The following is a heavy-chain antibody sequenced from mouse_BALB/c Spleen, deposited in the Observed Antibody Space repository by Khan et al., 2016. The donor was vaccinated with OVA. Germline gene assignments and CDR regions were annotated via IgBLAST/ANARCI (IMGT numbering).Heavy chain of an antibody. D-gene: IGHD2-4*01. Sequence: EVELVESGAELVKPGASVKLSCTASGFNIKDTYMHWVKQRPEQGLEWIGRIDPANGNTKYDPKFQGKATITADTSSNTAYLQLSSLTSEDTAVYYGARPRSNMIPRFTYWGQGTMVTVSA. CDR2: IDPANGNT. CDR1: GFNIKDTY. V-gene: IGHV14-3*02. CDR3: ARPRSNMIPRFTY. J-gene: IGHJ3*01.